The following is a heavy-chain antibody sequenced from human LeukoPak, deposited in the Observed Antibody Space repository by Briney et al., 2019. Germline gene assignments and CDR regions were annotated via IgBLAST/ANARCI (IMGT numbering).Heavy chain of an antibody. CDR2: ISGSGGST. Sequence: PGGSLRLSCAASGFTFSYYAMTWVRQAPGKGLEWVSAISGSGGSTYYADSVKGRFTISRDNSKNTLYLQMNSLRAEDTAVYYCAKGGMIVVVIMYYFDYWGQGTLVTVSS. J-gene: IGHJ4*02. V-gene: IGHV3-23*01. CDR3: AKGGMIVVVIMYYFDY. D-gene: IGHD3-22*01. CDR1: GFTFSYYA.